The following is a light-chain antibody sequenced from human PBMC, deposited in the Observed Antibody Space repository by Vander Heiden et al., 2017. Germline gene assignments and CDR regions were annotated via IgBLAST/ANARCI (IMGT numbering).Light chain of an antibody. CDR1: QSISSH. Sequence: DIQMTQSPSSLSASVGDRVTISCRASQSISSHLNWYQQKPGKAPTLLIYAASNLQSGVPSRFSGSGSGTDFTLTISSLQPEDFTTYYCQQSYSTLWTFGQGTKVEIK. CDR2: AAS. V-gene: IGKV1-39*01. CDR3: QQSYSTLWT. J-gene: IGKJ1*01.